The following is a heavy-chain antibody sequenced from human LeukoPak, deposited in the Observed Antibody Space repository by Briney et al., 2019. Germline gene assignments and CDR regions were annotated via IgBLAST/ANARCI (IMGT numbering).Heavy chain of an antibody. Sequence: SETLSLTCTVSGGSISGYYWSWIRQPPGEGLEWIGYIHYSGSINYNPSLKSRVTISVDTSKNQFALKLSSVTATDTAVYYCARREGGREFDYWGQGTLVTVSS. CDR3: ARREGGREFDY. CDR2: IHYSGSI. J-gene: IGHJ4*02. CDR1: GGSISGYY. D-gene: IGHD1-26*01. V-gene: IGHV4-59*01.